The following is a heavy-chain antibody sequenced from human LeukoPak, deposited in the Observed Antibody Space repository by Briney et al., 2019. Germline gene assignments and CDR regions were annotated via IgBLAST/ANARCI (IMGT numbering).Heavy chain of an antibody. CDR1: GFTVSSNY. CDR3: ARQRDRVAAGIWDY. Sequence: GGSLRLSCAASGFTVSSNYMSWVRQAPGQGLEWVSVIYSGGSTYYADSEKGRFTISRDNSKNTLYLQMNSLRAEDTAVYYCARQRDRVAAGIWDYWGQGTLVTVSS. J-gene: IGHJ4*02. CDR2: IYSGGST. D-gene: IGHD6-13*01. V-gene: IGHV3-66*04.